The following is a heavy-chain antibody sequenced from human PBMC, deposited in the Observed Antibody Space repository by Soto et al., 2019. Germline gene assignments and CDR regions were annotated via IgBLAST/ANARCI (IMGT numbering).Heavy chain of an antibody. CDR1: GFTFSGYV. CDR2: ISYDGSNK. Sequence: PGGSLRLSFAASGFTFSGYVMHWVRQAPGKGLGWVAVISYDGSNKYYADSVKGRFTISRDNSKNTLYLQMNSLRAEDTAVYYCARNHRSIAARPNYYYYYGMDVWGQGTTVTVSS. CDR3: ARNHRSIAARPNYYYYYGMDV. D-gene: IGHD6-6*01. V-gene: IGHV3-30-3*01. J-gene: IGHJ6*02.